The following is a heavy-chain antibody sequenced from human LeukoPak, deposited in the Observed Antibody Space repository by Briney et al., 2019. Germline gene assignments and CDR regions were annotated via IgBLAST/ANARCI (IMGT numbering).Heavy chain of an antibody. J-gene: IGHJ4*02. D-gene: IGHD6-19*01. CDR1: GYTFTGYY. CDR2: INPNSGGT. CDR3: ARDLDSSGWYDGPDY. V-gene: IGHV1-2*02. Sequence: ASVKVSCKASGYTFTGYYMHWVRQAPGQGLEWMGWINPNSGGTNYAQKFQGRVTMTRDTSISTAYMELSSLRSEDTAVYYCARDLDSSGWYDGPDYWGQGTLVTVSS.